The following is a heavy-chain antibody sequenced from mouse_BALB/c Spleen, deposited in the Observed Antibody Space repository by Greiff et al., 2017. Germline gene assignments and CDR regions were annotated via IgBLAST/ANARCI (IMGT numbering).Heavy chain of an antibody. CDR1: GYTFTSYW. D-gene: IGHD1-1*01. CDR3: ARATPMDY. J-gene: IGHJ4*01. Sequence: QVQLKQSGAELAKPGASVKMSCKASGYTFTSYWMHWVKQRPGQGLEWIGYINPSTGYTEYNQKFKDKATLTADKSSSTAYMQLSSLTSEDSAVYYCARATPMDYWGQGTSVTVSS. V-gene: IGHV1-7*01. CDR2: INPSTGYT.